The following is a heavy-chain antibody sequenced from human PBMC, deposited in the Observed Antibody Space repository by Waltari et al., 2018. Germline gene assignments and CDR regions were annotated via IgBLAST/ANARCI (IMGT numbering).Heavy chain of an antibody. Sequence: QVQLQQWGAGLLKPSETLSLTCGESGASFGGFYWSWIRQAPGKGLEWIGDITHTGDSNINASLKSRLTISVDTSKRQFSLELTSVTPADTAVYYCGRAPATSWFGYSVYWGQGTVVTVSS. CDR3: GRAPATSWFGYSVY. J-gene: IGHJ4*02. V-gene: IGHV4-34*01. D-gene: IGHD2-2*01. CDR2: ITHTGDS. CDR1: GASFGGFY.